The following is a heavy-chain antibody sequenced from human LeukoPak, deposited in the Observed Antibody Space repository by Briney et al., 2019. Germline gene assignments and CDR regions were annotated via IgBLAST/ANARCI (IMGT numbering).Heavy chain of an antibody. CDR2: LFHTGNT. J-gene: IGHJ4*02. D-gene: IGHD3-9*01. CDR1: GSSISSGSY. V-gene: IGHV4-38-2*01. Sequence: SETLSLTCAVSGSSISSGSYWGWTRQPPGKGLEWIGSLFHTGNTYYNPSLKSRVTISVDTSKKQFSLKLSSVTAADTAVYYCATSLTGDIDYWGQGTLVTVSS. CDR3: ATSLTGDIDY.